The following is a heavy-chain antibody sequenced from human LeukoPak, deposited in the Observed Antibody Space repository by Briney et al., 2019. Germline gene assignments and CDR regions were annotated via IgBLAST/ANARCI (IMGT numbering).Heavy chain of an antibody. CDR2: INGDGSLN. V-gene: IGHV3-7*01. D-gene: IGHD4/OR15-4a*01. CDR3: TRDRAYGALDY. Sequence: GGSLRLSCAASGFTFSTSWMTWVRQAPGKGLEWVANINGDGSLNGHVASVKGRFTISRDNAKNSVYLQMISLRDEGTAVYYCTRDRAYGALDYWGQGTLVTVSS. J-gene: IGHJ4*02. CDR1: GFTFSTSW.